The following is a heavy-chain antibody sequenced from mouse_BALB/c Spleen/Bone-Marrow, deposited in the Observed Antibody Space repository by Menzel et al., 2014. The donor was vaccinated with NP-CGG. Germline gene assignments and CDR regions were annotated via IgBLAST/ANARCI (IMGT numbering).Heavy chain of an antibody. Sequence: QVQLKQSGAELVKPGALVKLSCKASGYTFTSYWMNWVKQRPGRGLEWIGRIDPSDSETHYNQKFKDKATLTVDKSSSTAYIQLSSLTSEDSAVYYCARALGDGYYYAMDYWGQGTSVTVSS. CDR1: GYTFTSYW. CDR3: ARALGDGYYYAMDY. D-gene: IGHD2-3*01. V-gene: IGHV1-69*02. J-gene: IGHJ4*01. CDR2: IDPSDSET.